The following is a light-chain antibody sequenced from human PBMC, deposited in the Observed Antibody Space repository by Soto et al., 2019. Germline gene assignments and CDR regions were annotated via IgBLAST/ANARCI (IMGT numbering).Light chain of an antibody. V-gene: IGKV1-39*01. CDR3: QQSFVSPWT. Sequence: DIQMTQSPSSLSASVGDRVTISCRSSQSVHKYLNWYQQRPGKAPKLLVYEARNLETGVSSRCSGSGSWTEFTLTINSLQPEDFATYYCQQSFVSPWTFGQGT. CDR1: QSVHKY. CDR2: EAR. J-gene: IGKJ1*01.